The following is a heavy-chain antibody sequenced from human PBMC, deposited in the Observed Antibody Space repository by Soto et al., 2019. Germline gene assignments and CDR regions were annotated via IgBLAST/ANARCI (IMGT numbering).Heavy chain of an antibody. CDR2: IIPMFGTA. D-gene: IGHD2-2*01. Sequence: QVQLVQSGAEVKKPGSSVKVSCKASGGTFSTYTINWVRQAPGQGLEWMGGIIPMFGTANYAQKFKGRVTTTEAASTSTAYMELSSLRSEDTAVYYCARRYCISTIWHYYGIDVWGQGPTVTVSS. V-gene: IGHV1-69*12. CDR1: GGTFSTYT. J-gene: IGHJ6*02. CDR3: ARRYCISTIWHYYGIDV.